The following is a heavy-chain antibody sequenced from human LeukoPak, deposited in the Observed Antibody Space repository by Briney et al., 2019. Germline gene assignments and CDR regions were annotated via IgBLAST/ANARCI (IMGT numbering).Heavy chain of an antibody. J-gene: IGHJ5*02. Sequence: ASVKVSCKASGYTFTSYAMNWVRQAPGQGLGWMGWINTNTGNPTYAQGFTGRFVFSLDTSVSTAYLQISSLKAEDTAVYYCARVGYITMVRGVHNWFDPWGQGTLVTVSS. CDR1: GYTFTSYA. V-gene: IGHV7-4-1*02. CDR3: ARVGYITMVRGVHNWFDP. CDR2: INTNTGNP. D-gene: IGHD3-10*01.